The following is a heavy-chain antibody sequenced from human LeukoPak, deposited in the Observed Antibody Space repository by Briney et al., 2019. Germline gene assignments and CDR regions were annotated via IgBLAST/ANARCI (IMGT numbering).Heavy chain of an antibody. D-gene: IGHD2-15*01. J-gene: IGHJ5*02. CDR1: GGSISSSSYY. Sequence: SETLSLTCTVSGGSISSSSYYWGWIRQPPGEGLEWIGSIYYSGSTYYNPSLKSRVTISVDTSKNQFSLKLSSVTAADTAVYYCARELRGCSGGSCYSPRFDPWGQGTLVTVSS. CDR2: IYYSGST. CDR3: ARELRGCSGGSCYSPRFDP. V-gene: IGHV4-39*07.